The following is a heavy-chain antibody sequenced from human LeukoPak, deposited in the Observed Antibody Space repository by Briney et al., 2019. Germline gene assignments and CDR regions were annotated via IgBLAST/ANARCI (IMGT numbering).Heavy chain of an antibody. D-gene: IGHD5-18*01. CDR1: GGTFSSYA. Sequence: SVKVSCKASGGTFSSYAISWVRQAPGQGLEWMGRIISILGIANYAQKFQGRVTITADKSTSTAYMELSSLRSEDTAVYYCARFTGYSGPEIGGYYFDYWGQGTLVTVSS. V-gene: IGHV1-69*04. J-gene: IGHJ4*02. CDR3: ARFTGYSGPEIGGYYFDY. CDR2: IISILGIA.